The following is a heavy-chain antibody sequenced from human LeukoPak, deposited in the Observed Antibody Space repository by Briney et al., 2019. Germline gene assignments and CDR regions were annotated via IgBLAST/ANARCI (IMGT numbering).Heavy chain of an antibody. V-gene: IGHV1-18*01. Sequence: GASVKVSCKASGYTFTIYGISWVRQAPGQGLELMGWISAYNGNTNYAQKLQGRVTMTTDTSTSTAYMELRSLRSDDTAVYYCARDGFPSLGSWPEPYFDYWGQGTLVTVSS. D-gene: IGHD6-13*01. J-gene: IGHJ4*02. CDR2: ISAYNGNT. CDR3: ARDGFPSLGSWPEPYFDY. CDR1: GYTFTIYG.